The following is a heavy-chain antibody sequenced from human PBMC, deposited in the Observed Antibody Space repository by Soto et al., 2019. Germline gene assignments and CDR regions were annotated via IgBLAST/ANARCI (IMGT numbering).Heavy chain of an antibody. CDR2: TSVYNGNT. Sequence: ASVKVSCKASGYTFTSYGISWVRQAPGQGLEWMGWTSVYNGNTNYAQKLQGRVTMTTDTSTNTAYMDLRSLRSDGTAVYYCARRGPYSSSPLSNAFDIWGQGTMVTVSS. J-gene: IGHJ3*02. CDR1: GYTFTSYG. CDR3: ARRGPYSSSPLSNAFDI. D-gene: IGHD6-6*01. V-gene: IGHV1-18*01.